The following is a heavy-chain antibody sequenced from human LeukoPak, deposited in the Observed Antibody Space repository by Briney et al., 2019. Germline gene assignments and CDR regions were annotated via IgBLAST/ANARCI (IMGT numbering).Heavy chain of an antibody. V-gene: IGHV1-18*04. J-gene: IGHJ5*02. CDR1: GYTFTSYG. CDR2: ISAYNGNT. Sequence: ASVKVSCKASGYTFTSYGISWVRQAPGQGLERMGWISAYNGNTNYAQKLQGRVTMTTDTSTSTAYMELRSLRSDDTAVYYCARYCSGGSCYSAGIDPWGQGTLVTVSS. D-gene: IGHD2-15*01. CDR3: ARYCSGGSCYSAGIDP.